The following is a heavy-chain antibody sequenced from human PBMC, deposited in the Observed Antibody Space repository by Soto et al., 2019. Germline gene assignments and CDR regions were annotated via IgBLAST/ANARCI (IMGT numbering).Heavy chain of an antibody. CDR1: GFTFSSYS. V-gene: IGHV3-21*01. Sequence: GGSLRLSCAASGFTFSSYSMNWVRQAPGKGLEWVSSISSRNTYIYYADSLKGRFTISRDNAKNSLYLQMNSLRAEDTAIYYCARLYCSGGSCYRVDVWGQGTTVTVSS. CDR3: ARLYCSGGSCYRVDV. J-gene: IGHJ6*02. CDR2: ISSRNTYI. D-gene: IGHD2-15*01.